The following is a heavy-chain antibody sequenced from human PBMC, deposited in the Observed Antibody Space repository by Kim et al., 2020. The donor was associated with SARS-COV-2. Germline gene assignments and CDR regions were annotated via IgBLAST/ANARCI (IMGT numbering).Heavy chain of an antibody. D-gene: IGHD5-12*01. CDR3: TKGGLRSGFDF. V-gene: IGHV3-23*01. J-gene: IGHJ4*02. Sequence: GGSLRLSCAASGFTFSNYTMTWVRQAPGQGLECVSSISPSGSSTAYADSVKGRFTISRDNSKTTLYLQMNSLRGDDTAIYYCTKGGLRSGFDFRGQGTLVTVSS. CDR1: GFTFSNYT. CDR2: ISPSGSST.